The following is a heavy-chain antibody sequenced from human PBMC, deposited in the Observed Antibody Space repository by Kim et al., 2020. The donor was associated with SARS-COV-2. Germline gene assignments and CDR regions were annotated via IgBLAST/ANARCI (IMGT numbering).Heavy chain of an antibody. CDR2: IYYSGST. J-gene: IGHJ4*02. CDR1: GVSISSSSYY. D-gene: IGHD3-10*01. CDR3: ASITMVRGVILRPFDY. Sequence: SETLSLTCTVSGVSISSSSYYWGWIRQPPGKGLEWIGSIYYSGSTYYNPSLKSRVTISVDTSKNQFSLKLSSVTAADTAVYYCASITMVRGVILRPFDYWPREPWSPSPQ. V-gene: IGHV4-39*01.